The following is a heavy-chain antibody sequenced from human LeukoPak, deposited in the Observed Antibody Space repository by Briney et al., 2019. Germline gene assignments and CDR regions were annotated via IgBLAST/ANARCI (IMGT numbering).Heavy chain of an antibody. J-gene: IGHJ3*02. D-gene: IGHD1-26*01. CDR1: GFTVSSNY. CDR2: INSGGST. V-gene: IGHV3-53*01. Sequence: GGSLRLSCAASGFTVSSNYMNWVRQAPGKGLEWVSAINSGGSTYYVDSVKGRFTVSRDNSKNTLYLQMNSLRAEDTAVYYCARQETSSYNGAFDIWGQGTMVTVSS. CDR3: ARQETSSYNGAFDI.